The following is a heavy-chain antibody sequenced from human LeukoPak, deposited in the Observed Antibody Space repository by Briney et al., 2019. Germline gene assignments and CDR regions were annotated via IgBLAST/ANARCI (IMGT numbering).Heavy chain of an antibody. V-gene: IGHV4-4*07. Sequence: KPSETLSLTCTVSGGSINNYYWSWIRQPAGKGLEWIGRISSTGSTTYNPSLRSRVTMSVDTSKNQFSLNLTSVTAADTAVYYCARFGDYYDSSGYSFRHWGQGTLVTVSS. CDR3: ARFGDYYDSSGYSFRH. D-gene: IGHD3-22*01. CDR2: ISSTGST. CDR1: GGSINNYY. J-gene: IGHJ1*01.